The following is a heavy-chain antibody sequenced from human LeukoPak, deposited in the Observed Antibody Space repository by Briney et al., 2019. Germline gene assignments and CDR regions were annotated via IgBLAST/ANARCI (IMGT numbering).Heavy chain of an antibody. CDR3: ARVGIRFLEQYYFDY. CDR1: GFTFSSYG. V-gene: IGHV3-21*01. D-gene: IGHD3-3*01. CDR2: ISTSSSYI. Sequence: GGSLRLSCAASGFTFSSYGMHWVRQAPGKGLEWLSYISTSSSYIYYADSVKGRFTVSRDNTMNSLLLQMNSLIAEDTAVYYCARVGIRFLEQYYFDYWGQGTLVTVS. J-gene: IGHJ4*02.